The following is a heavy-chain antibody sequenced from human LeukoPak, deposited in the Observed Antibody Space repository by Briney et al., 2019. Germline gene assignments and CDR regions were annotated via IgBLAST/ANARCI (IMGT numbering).Heavy chain of an antibody. D-gene: IGHD6-6*01. CDR1: GGSISSYY. CDR3: ARGRKLDTYYYYYYMDV. J-gene: IGHJ6*03. Sequence: SETLSLTCTVSGGSISSYYWSWVRQPPGKGLEWIGYIYYSGSTNYNPSLKSRVTISVDTSKTQFSLKLSSVTAADTAVYYCARGRKLDTYYYYYYMDVWGKGTTVTVSS. CDR2: IYYSGST. V-gene: IGHV4-59*01.